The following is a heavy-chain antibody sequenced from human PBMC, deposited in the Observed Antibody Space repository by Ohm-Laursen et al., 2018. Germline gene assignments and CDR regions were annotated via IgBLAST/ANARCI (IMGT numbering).Heavy chain of an antibody. D-gene: IGHD3-16*01. CDR3: ASLAAGMDV. CDR1: GYAFTDFS. J-gene: IGHJ6*02. Sequence: GASVKVSCKASGYAFTDFSMHWVRQAPGQGLEYMGWINPNSGGTKYAQKFQGRVTMTRDTSISTAYMELSRLRSDDTAVYYCASLAAGMDVWGQGTTVTVSS. V-gene: IGHV1-2*02. CDR2: INPNSGGT.